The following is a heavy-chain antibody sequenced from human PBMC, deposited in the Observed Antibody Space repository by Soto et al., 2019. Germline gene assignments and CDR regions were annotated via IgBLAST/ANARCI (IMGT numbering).Heavy chain of an antibody. CDR1: GYSFTSYW. CDR2: IYPGDSDT. CDR3: ARLLTVGAASDAFDI. V-gene: IGHV5-51*01. Sequence: GESLKISCKGSGYSFTSYWIGWVRQMPGKGLEWMGIIYPGDSDTRYSPSFQGQVTISADKSISTAYLQWSSLKASDTAMYYCARLLTVGAASDAFDIWGQGTMVTVSS. D-gene: IGHD1-26*01. J-gene: IGHJ3*02.